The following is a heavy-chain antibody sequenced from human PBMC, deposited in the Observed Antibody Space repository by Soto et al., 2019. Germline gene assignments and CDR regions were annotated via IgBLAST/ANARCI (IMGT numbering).Heavy chain of an antibody. CDR2: IKTNSEGGTT. J-gene: IGHJ6*02. CDR1: GFTFSKAW. V-gene: IGHV3-15*07. Sequence: EVQLVESGGGLVKPGGSLRLSCAASGFTFSKAWMNWVRQAPGKGLEWVGRIKTNSEGGTTDYAAPVHGRFSLSRDDSRNTLSLQMNSLKTDDTAVYYCTTGSVEGVWGQGATVTVSS. CDR3: TTGSVEGV. D-gene: IGHD2-15*01.